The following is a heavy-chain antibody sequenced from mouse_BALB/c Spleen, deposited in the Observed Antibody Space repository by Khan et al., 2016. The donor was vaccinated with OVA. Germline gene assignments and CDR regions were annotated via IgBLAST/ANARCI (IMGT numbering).Heavy chain of an antibody. Sequence: EVELVESGGGLVQPGGSLKLSCATSGFTFSDYYMYWFRQTPEKRLEWVAYISNGGGNTYYPDTVKGRFTISRDNAKNTLYLQMGRLRSEDTALSYYARHGYGKGDAMDYWGQGTSVTVSS. CDR2: ISNGGGNT. J-gene: IGHJ4*01. V-gene: IGHV5-12*02. CDR1: GFTFSDYY. D-gene: IGHD2-10*02. CDR3: ARHGYGKGDAMDY.